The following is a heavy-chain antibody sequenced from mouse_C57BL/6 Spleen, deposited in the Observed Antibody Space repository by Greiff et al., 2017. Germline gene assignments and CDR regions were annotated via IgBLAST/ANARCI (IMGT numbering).Heavy chain of an antibody. J-gene: IGHJ3*01. V-gene: IGHV1-52*01. Sequence: QVQLQQSGAELVRPGSSVKLSCKASGYTFTSYWMHWVKQRPIQGLEWIGNIDPSDSETHYNQKFKDKATLTVDKSSSTAYMQLSSLTSEDSAVYYCAREYGSGYGFAYWGQGTLVTVSA. CDR3: AREYGSGYGFAY. CDR1: GYTFTSYW. D-gene: IGHD3-2*02. CDR2: IDPSDSET.